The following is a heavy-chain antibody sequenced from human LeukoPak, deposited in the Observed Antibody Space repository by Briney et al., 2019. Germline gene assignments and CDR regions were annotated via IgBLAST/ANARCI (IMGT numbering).Heavy chain of an antibody. Sequence: GGSLRLSCAASGFSFSGYGIHWVRQAPGKGLEWVAGVRFDGSDKYHEDYVKGRFTISRDNSKDTVNLQMNSLRAEDTAVYYCARDLYDYYLDYWGQGTVVTVSS. CDR1: GFSFSGYG. D-gene: IGHD3-3*01. CDR3: ARDLYDYYLDY. J-gene: IGHJ4*02. V-gene: IGHV3-33*01. CDR2: VRFDGSDK.